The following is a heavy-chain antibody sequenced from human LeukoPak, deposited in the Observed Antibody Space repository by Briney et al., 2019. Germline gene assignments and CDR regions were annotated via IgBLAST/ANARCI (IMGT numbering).Heavy chain of an antibody. CDR1: GFTFSTYA. D-gene: IGHD2-2*01. V-gene: IGHV3-30*01. J-gene: IGHJ4*02. CDR2: ISYDGSNK. Sequence: GGSLSLSCAASGFTFSTYAMNWVGKAPGKGLEGVAVISYDGSNKYYADSVKGRFTISRDNSKNTLYLQMNSLRAEDTAVYYCARQYQLLYFDYWGQGTLVTVSS. CDR3: ARQYQLLYFDY.